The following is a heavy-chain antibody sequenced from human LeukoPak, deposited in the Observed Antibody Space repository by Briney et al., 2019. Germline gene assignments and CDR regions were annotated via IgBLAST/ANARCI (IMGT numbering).Heavy chain of an antibody. J-gene: IGHJ2*01. Sequence: GGSPRLSCAASGFTLSDYYMSWIRQAPGKGLEWISYVSTSGKTKHSKSGRFTISWDTSKTSLSLHMNSLRGEDTAMYYCARVITGQGDPGSFDLWGRGVLVTVSS. CDR2: VSTSGKTK. V-gene: IGHV3-11*01. CDR3: ARVITGQGDPGSFDL. CDR1: GFTLSDYY. D-gene: IGHD2-21*02.